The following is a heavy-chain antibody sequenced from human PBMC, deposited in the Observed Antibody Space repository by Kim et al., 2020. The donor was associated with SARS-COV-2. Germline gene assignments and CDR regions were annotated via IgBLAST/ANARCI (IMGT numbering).Heavy chain of an antibody. J-gene: IGHJ4*02. Sequence: SVKVSCKASGGTFSSYAISWVRQAPGQGLEWMGGIIPIFGTANYAQKFQGRVTITADESTSTAYMELSSLRSEDTAVYYCAGRPLGELPVMGGDYWGQGTLVTVSS. CDR2: IIPIFGTA. D-gene: IGHD3-10*01. CDR1: GGTFSSYA. CDR3: AGRPLGELPVMGGDY. V-gene: IGHV1-69*13.